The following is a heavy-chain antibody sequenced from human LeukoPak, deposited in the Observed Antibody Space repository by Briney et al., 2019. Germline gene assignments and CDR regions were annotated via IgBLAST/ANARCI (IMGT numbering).Heavy chain of an antibody. J-gene: IGHJ6*02. CDR1: GGTFSSYG. Sequence: SVKVSCKASGGTFSSYGISWVRQAPGQGLEWMGGIIPIFGTANYAQKFQGRVTITADESTSTAYVELSSLRSEDTAVYYCARLDEYSSSSRYYGMDVWGQGTTVTVSS. D-gene: IGHD6-6*01. V-gene: IGHV1-69*13. CDR3: ARLDEYSSSSRYYGMDV. CDR2: IIPIFGTA.